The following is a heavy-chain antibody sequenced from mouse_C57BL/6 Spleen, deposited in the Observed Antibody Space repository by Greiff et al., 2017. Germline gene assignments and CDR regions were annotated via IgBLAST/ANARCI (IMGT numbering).Heavy chain of an antibody. CDR1: GYTFTSYW. CDR2: INPSSGYT. J-gene: IGHJ2*01. CDR3: ARREGSETYLDY. Sequence: VQLQESGAELAKPGASVKLSCKASGYTFTSYWMHWVKQRPGKGLEWIGYINPSSGYTKYNQKFKDKATLTADKSSSTAYMQTSRLTSEDSAVYYCARREGSETYLDYWGQGTTRTVSS. V-gene: IGHV1-7*01. D-gene: IGHD1-1*02.